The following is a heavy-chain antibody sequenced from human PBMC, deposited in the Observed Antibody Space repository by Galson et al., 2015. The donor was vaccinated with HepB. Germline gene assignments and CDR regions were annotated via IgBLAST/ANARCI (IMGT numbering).Heavy chain of an antibody. CDR2: ISGSGGST. CDR3: AKDYLAGSWLRALDY. D-gene: IGHD6-13*01. V-gene: IGHV3-23*01. J-gene: IGHJ4*02. CDR1: GFTFDDYG. Sequence: SLRLSCAASGFTFDDYGMSWVRQAPGKGLEWVSAISGSGGSTYYADSVKGRFTISRDNSKNTLYLQMNSLRAEDTAVYYCAKDYLAGSWLRALDYWGQGTLVTVSS.